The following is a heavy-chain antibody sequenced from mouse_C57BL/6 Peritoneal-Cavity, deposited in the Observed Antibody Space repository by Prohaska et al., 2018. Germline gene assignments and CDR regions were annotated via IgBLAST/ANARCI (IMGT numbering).Heavy chain of an antibody. CDR1: CFPITTGYY. Sequence: QMQLQESGPVLVKPSQSLFLTCSITCFPITTGYYWIWIRQSPGKPLEWMGYITHSGETFYNPSLQSPISITRETSKNQFFLQLNSVTTEDTAMYYCAGERDGYWYFDVWGTGTTVTVSS. V-gene: IGHV12-3*01. D-gene: IGHD2-3*01. J-gene: IGHJ1*03. CDR2: ITHSGET. CDR3: AGERDGYWYFDV.